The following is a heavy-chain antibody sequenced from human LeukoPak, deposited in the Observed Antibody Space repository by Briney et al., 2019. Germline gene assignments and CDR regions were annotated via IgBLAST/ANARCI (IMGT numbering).Heavy chain of an antibody. CDR2: IYSGGST. D-gene: IGHD7-27*01. CDR1: GGSFSGYY. CDR3: AREDWGAYYYYYYGMDV. J-gene: IGHJ6*02. Sequence: PSETLSLTCAVYGGSFSGYYWSWVRQAPGKGLEWVSVIYSGGSTYYADSVKGRFTISRDNSKDTLYLQMNSLRAEDTAVYYCAREDWGAYYYYYYGMDVWGQGTTVTVSS. V-gene: IGHV3-66*01.